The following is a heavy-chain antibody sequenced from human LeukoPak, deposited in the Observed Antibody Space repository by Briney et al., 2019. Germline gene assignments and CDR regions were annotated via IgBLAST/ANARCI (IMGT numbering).Heavy chain of an antibody. CDR2: LYTSGGT. Sequence: PWETLSLTCTVSGGSISSGSYYWRWIRQPAGKGLEWIGRLYTSGGTNYNPSLKSRVTISVDTSKNQFSLKLSSVTAADTAGYYCARDYYDPHFYYYYYMDVWGKGTPVTVSS. V-gene: IGHV4-61*02. CDR1: GGSISSGSYY. D-gene: IGHD3-22*01. CDR3: ARDYYDPHFYYYYYMDV. J-gene: IGHJ6*03.